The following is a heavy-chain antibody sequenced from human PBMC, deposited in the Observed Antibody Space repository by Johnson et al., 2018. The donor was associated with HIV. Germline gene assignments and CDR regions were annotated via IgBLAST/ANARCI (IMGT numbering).Heavy chain of an antibody. CDR3: AKGFTLDSGAFDI. D-gene: IGHD2-15*01. CDR1: GFTFSSYA. V-gene: IGHV3-23*01. CDR2: VGGSTSST. J-gene: IGHJ3*02. Sequence: EVLLLESGGGLVQPGGSLRLSCAASGFTFSSYAMNWVRQPPGEGLAWVSTVGGSTSSTSYADSVKGRFTISRDNSNNTLYLQMNSLRAEDTAVYYCAKGFTLDSGAFDIWGQGTMVTVSS.